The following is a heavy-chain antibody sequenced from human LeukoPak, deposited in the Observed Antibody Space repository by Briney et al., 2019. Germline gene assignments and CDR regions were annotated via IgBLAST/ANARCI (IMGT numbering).Heavy chain of an antibody. J-gene: IGHJ4*02. CDR2: ISYDGSNK. CDR3: AKAQVAGTAGFDY. D-gene: IGHD6-19*01. Sequence: GGSLRLSCAASGFTFSSYGMHWVRQAPGKGLEWVAVISYDGSNKYYADSVKGRFTISRDNSKNTLYLQMNSLRAEDTAVYYCAKAQVAGTAGFDYWGQGTLVTVSS. CDR1: GFTFSSYG. V-gene: IGHV3-30*18.